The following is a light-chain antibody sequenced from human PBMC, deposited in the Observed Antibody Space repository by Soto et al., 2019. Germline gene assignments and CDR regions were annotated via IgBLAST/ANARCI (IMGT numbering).Light chain of an antibody. J-gene: IGKJ2*01. CDR1: QSVSSSY. Sequence: EIVLTQSPGTLSLSPGERATLSCRASQSVSSSYLAWFQQKPGQAPRLLIYGASSRATGIPDRFSGSGAGTNFTLTISRLEPEDVPVYYCQQYGSSPFTFGRGTKLGIK. CDR3: QQYGSSPFT. V-gene: IGKV3-20*01. CDR2: GAS.